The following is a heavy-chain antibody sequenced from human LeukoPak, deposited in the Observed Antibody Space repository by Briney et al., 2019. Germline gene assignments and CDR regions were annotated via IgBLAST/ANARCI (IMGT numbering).Heavy chain of an antibody. CDR1: GFTFSNSA. D-gene: IGHD3-22*01. CDR2: IRSKANSYAT. V-gene: IGHV3-73*01. J-gene: IGHJ4*02. CDR3: TRHAGYDSSGYYTGY. Sequence: GGSLRLSCAASGFTFSNSAMSWVRQASGKGLEWVGRIRSKANSYATAYAASVKGRFTISRDDSKNTAYLQMNSLKTEDTAVDYCTRHAGYDSSGYYTGYWGQGTLVTVSS.